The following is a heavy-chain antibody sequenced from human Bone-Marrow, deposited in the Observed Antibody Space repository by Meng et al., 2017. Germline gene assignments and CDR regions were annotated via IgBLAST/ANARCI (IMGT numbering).Heavy chain of an antibody. CDR2: IRGSGGST. Sequence: GVWVQPGGLLRRLCAAAGLTFSSYAMCWIVQAPGKGLGWVSAIRGSGGSTYYADYVKGRFTISRDNSKNTLYLQMNSLRAEDTAVYYCAKDGPFDYWGQGTLVTVSS. CDR3: AKDGPFDY. V-gene: IGHV3-23*01. J-gene: IGHJ4*02. CDR1: GLTFSSYA.